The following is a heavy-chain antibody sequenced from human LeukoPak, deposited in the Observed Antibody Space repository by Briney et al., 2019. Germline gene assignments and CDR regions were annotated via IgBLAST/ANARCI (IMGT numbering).Heavy chain of an antibody. CDR3: ARRLPYYYYYMDV. CDR1: GGSISSYY. J-gene: IGHJ6*03. V-gene: IGHV4-59*01. D-gene: IGHD5-12*01. Sequence: PSETLSLTCTVSGGSISSYYWSWIRQPPGKGLEWIGYIYYSGSTNYNPSLKSRVTISVDTSKNQLSLKLSSVTAADTAVYYCARRLPYYYYYMDVWGKGTTVTVSS. CDR2: IYYSGST.